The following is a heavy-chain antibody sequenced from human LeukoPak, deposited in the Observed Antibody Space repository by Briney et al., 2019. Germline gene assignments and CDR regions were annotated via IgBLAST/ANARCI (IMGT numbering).Heavy chain of an antibody. V-gene: IGHV5-51*01. CDR1: GYSFTSYW. CDR2: IYPGDSDT. J-gene: IGHJ3*02. CDR3: ARHLFVDTAMVDAFDI. D-gene: IGHD5-18*01. Sequence: GESLKISCRGSGYSFTSYWIGWVRQMPGKGLERMGIIYPGDSDTRYSPSFQGQVTISADKSISTAYLQWSSLKASDTAMYYCARHLFVDTAMVDAFDIWGQGTMVTVSS.